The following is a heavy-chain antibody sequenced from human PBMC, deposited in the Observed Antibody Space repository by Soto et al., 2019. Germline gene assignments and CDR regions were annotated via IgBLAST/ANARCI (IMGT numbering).Heavy chain of an antibody. CDR3: ARVYDDSSGYYNYYYYGMDV. D-gene: IGHD3-22*01. CDR1: GFTFSSYW. V-gene: IGHV3-74*01. CDR2: INSDGSST. J-gene: IGHJ6*02. Sequence: GGSLRLSCAASGFTFSSYWMHWVRQAPGKGLVWVSRINSDGSSTSYADSVKGRFTISRDNAKNTLYLQMNSLRAEDTAVYYCARVYDDSSGYYNYYYYGMDVWGQGTTVTVSS.